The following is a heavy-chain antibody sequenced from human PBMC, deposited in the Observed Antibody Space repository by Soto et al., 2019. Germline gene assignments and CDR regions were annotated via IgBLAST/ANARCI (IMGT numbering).Heavy chain of an antibody. CDR2: ISAYNGNT. D-gene: IGHD2-2*01. J-gene: IGHJ3*02. V-gene: IGHV1-18*01. CDR1: GYTFTSYG. CDR3: ARIYCSSTSCRDDAFDI. Sequence: ASGKVSCKASGYTFTSYGISWVRQAPGQGLEWMGWISAYNGNTNYAQKLQGRGTMTTDTSTSTAYMELRSLRSDDTAVYYCARIYCSSTSCRDDAFDIWGQGTMVTVSS.